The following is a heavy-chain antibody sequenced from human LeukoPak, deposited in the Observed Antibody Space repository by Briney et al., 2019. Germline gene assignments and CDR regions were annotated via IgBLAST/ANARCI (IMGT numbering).Heavy chain of an antibody. CDR2: ISAYNGNT. J-gene: IGHJ4*02. D-gene: IGHD6-19*01. CDR3: ARGLYGSGWRMYYFDY. Sequence: ASVKVSCKASDYTFTSYGISWVRQAPGQGLEWMGWISAYNGNTNYAQKLQGRVTMTTDTSTSTAYMELRSLRSDDTAVYYCARGLYGSGWRMYYFDYWGQGTLVTVSS. V-gene: IGHV1-18*01. CDR1: DYTFTSYG.